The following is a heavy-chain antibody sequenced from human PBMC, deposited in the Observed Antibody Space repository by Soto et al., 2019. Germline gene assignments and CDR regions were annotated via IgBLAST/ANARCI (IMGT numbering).Heavy chain of an antibody. D-gene: IGHD3-22*01. CDR2: IYHSGST. Sequence: SETLSLTCAVSGGSISSGGYSWSWIRQPPGKGLEWIGYIYHSGSTYYNPSLKSRVTISVDNAKNSLYLQMNSLRAEDTAVYYCARGPYYYDSSGPWGYFDLWGRGTLVTVSS. CDR1: GGSISSGGYS. CDR3: ARGPYYYDSSGPWGYFDL. J-gene: IGHJ2*01. V-gene: IGHV4-30-2*01.